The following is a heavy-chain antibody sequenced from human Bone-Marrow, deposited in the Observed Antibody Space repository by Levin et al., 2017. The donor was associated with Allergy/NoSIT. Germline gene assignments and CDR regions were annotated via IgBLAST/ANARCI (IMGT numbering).Heavy chain of an antibody. CDR1: GFTFSSYS. D-gene: IGHD6-13*01. V-gene: IGHV3-21*01. Sequence: GESLKISCAASGFTFSSYSMNWVRQAPGKGLEWVSSISSSSSYIYYADSVKGRFTISRDNAKNSLYLQMNSLRAEDTAVYYCARAPGMSDYYYYYMDVWGKGTTVTVSS. CDR2: ISSSSSYI. J-gene: IGHJ6*03. CDR3: ARAPGMSDYYYYYMDV.